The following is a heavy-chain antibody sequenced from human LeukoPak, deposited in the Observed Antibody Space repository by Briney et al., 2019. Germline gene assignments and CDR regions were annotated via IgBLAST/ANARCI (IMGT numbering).Heavy chain of an antibody. Sequence: ASVKDSCKASGYTFTSYYMHWVRQAPGQGLEWMGIINPSGGSTSYAQKFQGRVTMTRDTSTSTVYMELSSLRSEDTAVYYCARDPTVCCSDYWGQGTLVTVSS. CDR3: ARDPTVCCSDY. CDR2: INPSGGST. CDR1: GYTFTSYY. V-gene: IGHV1-46*01. J-gene: IGHJ4*02. D-gene: IGHD3-10*02.